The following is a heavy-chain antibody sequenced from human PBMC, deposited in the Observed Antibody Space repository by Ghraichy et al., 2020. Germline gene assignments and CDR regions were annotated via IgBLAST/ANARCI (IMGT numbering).Heavy chain of an antibody. Sequence: ASVKVSCKASGYSFTAYYMHWVRQAPGQGLEWMGWINPNSGATNLAQKFQGWVTMTRDTSISTAFMELSRVTSDDTAVYYCAREMGSGWSHFDYWGQGTLVTVSS. CDR2: INPNSGAT. CDR3: AREMGSGWSHFDY. CDR1: GYSFTAYY. J-gene: IGHJ4*02. D-gene: IGHD6-19*01. V-gene: IGHV1-2*04.